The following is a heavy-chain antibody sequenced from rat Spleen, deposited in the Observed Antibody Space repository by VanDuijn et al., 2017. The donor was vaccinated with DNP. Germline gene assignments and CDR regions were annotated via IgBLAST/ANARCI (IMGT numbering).Heavy chain of an antibody. V-gene: IGHV5-58*01. J-gene: IGHJ2*01. Sequence: EVQLVESGGGLVQPGRSLKLSCAASGFTFRGYWMFWIRQAPGKGLEWVASINPDGATTHYSDSVRGRFTISRDNAKSSLYLQMNSLKSEDTATYYCVRHEYQAFDYWGQGVMVTVSS. CDR1: GFTFRGYW. CDR2: INPDGATT. CDR3: VRHEYQAFDY.